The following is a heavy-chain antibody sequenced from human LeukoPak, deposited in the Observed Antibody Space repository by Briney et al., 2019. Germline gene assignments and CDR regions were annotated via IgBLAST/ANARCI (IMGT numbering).Heavy chain of an antibody. V-gene: IGHV3-23*01. D-gene: IGHD3-22*01. CDR3: AKGTGSYDSSGSLFDY. CDR2: ISGSGGST. Sequence: PGGSLRLSCAASGFTFSSYAMSWVRQAPGKGLEWGSAISGSGGSTYYADSVKGRFTIARDNSKNTLYLQMNSLRAEDTAVYYCAKGTGSYDSSGSLFDYWGQGTLVTVSS. J-gene: IGHJ4*02. CDR1: GFTFSSYA.